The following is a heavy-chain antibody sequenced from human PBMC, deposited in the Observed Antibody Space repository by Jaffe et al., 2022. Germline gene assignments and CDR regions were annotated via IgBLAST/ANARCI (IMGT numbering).Heavy chain of an antibody. CDR3: ARSSYGSGSYYDGDY. CDR1: GYSISSGYY. CDR2: IYHSGST. J-gene: IGHJ4*02. D-gene: IGHD3-10*01. V-gene: IGHV4-38-2*01. Sequence: QVQLQESGPGLVKPSETLSLTCAVSGYSISSGYYWGWIRQPPGKGLEWIGSIYHSGSTYYNPSLKSRVTISVDTSKNQFSLKLSSVTAADTAVYYCARSSYGSGSYYDGDYWGQGTLVTVSS.